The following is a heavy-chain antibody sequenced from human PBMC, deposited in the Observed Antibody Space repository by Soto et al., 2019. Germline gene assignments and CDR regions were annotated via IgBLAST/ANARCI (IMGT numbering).Heavy chain of an antibody. J-gene: IGHJ6*02. Sequence: GGSLRLSCAASGFTFSDYAMSWVRQAPGKGLEWVSAIDGSSATTNYADSVKGRFTISRDNSKNTLFLHMSGLRAEDTAVYYCARDRRPSIYSGLAVWGQGTTDTVSS. V-gene: IGHV3-23*01. CDR2: IDGSSATT. CDR1: GFTFSDYA. D-gene: IGHD2-2*01. CDR3: ARDRRPSIYSGLAV.